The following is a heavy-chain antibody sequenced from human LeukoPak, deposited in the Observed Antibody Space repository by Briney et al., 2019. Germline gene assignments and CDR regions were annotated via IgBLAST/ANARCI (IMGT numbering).Heavy chain of an antibody. CDR1: GFTFNSYG. V-gene: IGHV3-30*02. J-gene: IGHJ6*03. CDR3: AKTHNYDFWSGAWNYYMDV. D-gene: IGHD3-3*01. CDR2: IRYDGSNK. Sequence: GGCLRLSCAASGFTFNSYGMHWVRQAPGKGLEWMSFIRYDGSNKYYADSVKGRFTISRDNSKNTLYLQMNSLRAEDTAVYYCAKTHNYDFWSGAWNYYMDVWGKGTTVTVSS.